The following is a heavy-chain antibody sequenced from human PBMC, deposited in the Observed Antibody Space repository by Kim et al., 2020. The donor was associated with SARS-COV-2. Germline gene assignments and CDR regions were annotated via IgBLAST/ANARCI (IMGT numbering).Heavy chain of an antibody. V-gene: IGHV3-30*04. D-gene: IGHD3-10*01. CDR2: IAYDGSHI. Sequence: GGSLRLSCSASGFTFSAHAMHWVRQAPGKGLEWVSLIAYDGSHICYPDSVKGRFIISRDNTKSTLYLQMNSLRPEDTAVYYCVREIGSRSIDHWGQGTQV. J-gene: IGHJ4*02. CDR1: GFTFSAHA. CDR3: VREIGSRSIDH.